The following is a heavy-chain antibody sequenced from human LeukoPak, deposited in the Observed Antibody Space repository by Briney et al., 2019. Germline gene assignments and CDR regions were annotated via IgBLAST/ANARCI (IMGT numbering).Heavy chain of an antibody. D-gene: IGHD3-10*01. CDR1: GGSISSSSYY. CDR3: ARGGVEDILAMVRGAHFDY. Sequence: QPSETLSLTCTVSGGSISSSSYYWGWIRQPPGKGLEWIGSIYYSGSTYYNPSLKSRVTISVDTSKNQFSLKLGSVTAADTAVYYCARGGVEDILAMVRGAHFDYWGQGTLVTVSS. V-gene: IGHV4-39*01. J-gene: IGHJ4*02. CDR2: IYYSGST.